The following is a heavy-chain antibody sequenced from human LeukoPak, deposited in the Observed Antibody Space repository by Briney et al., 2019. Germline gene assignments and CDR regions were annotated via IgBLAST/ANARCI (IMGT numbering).Heavy chain of an antibody. CDR3: ARILGDDFWSGYVEG. D-gene: IGHD3-3*01. J-gene: IGHJ4*02. V-gene: IGHV4-39*01. Sequence: PSETLSLTCTVSGGSISSSSYYWGWIRQPPGKGLEWIGSIYYSGSTYYNPSLKSRVTISVDTSKNQFSLKLSSVTAADTAVYYCARILGDDFWSGYVEGWGQGTLVTVSS. CDR1: GGSISSSSYY. CDR2: IYYSGST.